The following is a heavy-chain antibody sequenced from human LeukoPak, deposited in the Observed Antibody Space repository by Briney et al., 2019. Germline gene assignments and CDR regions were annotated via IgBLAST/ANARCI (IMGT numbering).Heavy chain of an antibody. CDR3: AREPNLDYYDSSGYYGLCDY. Sequence: GGSLRLSCAASGFTFSSYAMHWVRQAPGKGLEWVAVISYDGNNKYYADSVKGRFTISRDNSKDTLYLQMNSLRAEDTGVNYCAREPNLDYYDSSGYYGLCDYWGQGTLVTVSS. CDR1: GFTFSSYA. CDR2: ISYDGNNK. V-gene: IGHV3-30*04. J-gene: IGHJ4*02. D-gene: IGHD3-22*01.